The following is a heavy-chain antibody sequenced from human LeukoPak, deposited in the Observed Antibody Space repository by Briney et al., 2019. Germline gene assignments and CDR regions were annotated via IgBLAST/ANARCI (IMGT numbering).Heavy chain of an antibody. CDR3: ARGTAMVKNYFDY. Sequence: GGSLRLSCAASGFTFSSYSMNWVRQAPGKGLEWVSSISSSSSYIYYADSVKGRFTISRDNAKNSLYLQMNSLRAEDTAVYYCARGTAMVKNYFDYWGQGTLVTVSS. V-gene: IGHV3-21*01. CDR1: GFTFSSYS. D-gene: IGHD5-18*01. CDR2: ISSSSSYI. J-gene: IGHJ4*02.